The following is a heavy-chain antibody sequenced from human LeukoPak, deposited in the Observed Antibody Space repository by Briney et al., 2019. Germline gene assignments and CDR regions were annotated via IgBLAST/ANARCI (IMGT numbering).Heavy chain of an antibody. CDR1: GLTFSSYW. Sequence: PGGSLRLSCVASGLTFSSYWMSWVRQAPGKGLEWVANIKQDGSEKYYVDSVKGRFTISRDNAKNSLYLQMNSLRAEDTAVYYCARGLYSSFDYWGQGTLVTVSS. V-gene: IGHV3-7*01. J-gene: IGHJ4*02. CDR3: ARGLYSSFDY. CDR2: IKQDGSEK. D-gene: IGHD6-13*01.